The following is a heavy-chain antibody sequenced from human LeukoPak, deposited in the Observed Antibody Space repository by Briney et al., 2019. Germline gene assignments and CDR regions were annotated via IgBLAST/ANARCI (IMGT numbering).Heavy chain of an antibody. J-gene: IGHJ4*02. CDR1: GFTFSSYW. V-gene: IGHV3-74*01. CDR3: ARDAKWSMQPIDY. Sequence: GGSLRLSCAASGFTFSSYWMHWVRQAPGKGLVWVSRINSDGRSTSYADSVKGRFTISRDNAKNTLYLQMNSLRAEDTAVYYCARDAKWSMQPIDYWGQGTLVTVSS. D-gene: IGHD2-15*01. CDR2: INSDGRST.